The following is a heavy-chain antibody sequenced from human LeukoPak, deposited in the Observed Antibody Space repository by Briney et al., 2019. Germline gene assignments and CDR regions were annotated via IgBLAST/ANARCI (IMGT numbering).Heavy chain of an antibody. Sequence: GGSLRLSCAASGVTFSSYDMHWVRKATGKGLEWVSAIGTTGDTYYPGSVKGRFTISRENAKNSLYLQMNSLGAGDTAVYYCARVLGGSYSFDYWGQGTLVTVSS. V-gene: IGHV3-13*01. D-gene: IGHD1-26*01. CDR1: GVTFSSYD. CDR3: ARVLGGSYSFDY. CDR2: IGTTGDT. J-gene: IGHJ4*02.